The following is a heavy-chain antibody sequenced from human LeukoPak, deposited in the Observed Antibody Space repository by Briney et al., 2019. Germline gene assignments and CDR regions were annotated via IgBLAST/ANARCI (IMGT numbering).Heavy chain of an antibody. CDR3: SGSYDYGDHRGLDY. V-gene: IGHV4-30-2*01. CDR1: GGSLSSGGYS. D-gene: IGHD4-17*01. J-gene: IGHJ4*02. CDR2: IYHSGST. Sequence: PSETLSLTCAVSGGSLSSGGYSWSWIRQPPGKGLEWIGYIYHSGSTYYNPSLKSRVTISVDRSKNQFSLKLSSVTAADTAVYYCSGSYDYGDHRGLDYWGQGTLVTVSS.